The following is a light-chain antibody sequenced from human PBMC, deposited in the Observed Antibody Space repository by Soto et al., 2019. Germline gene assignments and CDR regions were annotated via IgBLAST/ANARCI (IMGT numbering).Light chain of an antibody. CDR1: QSVSSSY. J-gene: IGKJ1*01. Sequence: EIVLTQYPGTLSLSPGERATLSCRASQSVSSSYLAWFQQKPGQAPSLLIHGASTRVTGIPARFSGSGSETEFTLTISSLQSEDSAIYYCQQYNDWWTFCQGTKVDIK. CDR2: GAS. CDR3: QQYNDWWT. V-gene: IGKV3-15*01.